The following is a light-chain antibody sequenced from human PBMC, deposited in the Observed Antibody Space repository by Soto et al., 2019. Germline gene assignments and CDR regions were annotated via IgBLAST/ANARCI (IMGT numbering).Light chain of an antibody. V-gene: IGLV2-23*01. CDR3: CSYACSSTRYVV. CDR1: SSDVGSYNL. Sequence: QSALTQPASVSGSPGQSITISCTGTSSDVGSYNLVSWYQQHPGKAPKLMIYEGSKRPSGVSNRFSGSKSGNTASLTTSGLQAEDEAESYYCSYACSSTRYVVFGGGTKLTVL. J-gene: IGLJ2*01. CDR2: EGS.